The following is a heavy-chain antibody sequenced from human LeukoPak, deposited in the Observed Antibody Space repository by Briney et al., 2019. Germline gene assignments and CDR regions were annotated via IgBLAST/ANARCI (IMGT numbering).Heavy chain of an antibody. J-gene: IGHJ4*02. Sequence: QPGGSLRLSCAGSGFTFSSYAMSWVRQAPGKGLEWVSIIYSGGRTYYADFVKGRFSIARDNPKNTLYLQMNSLRAEDTAVYYCARVGARERYSGSLGNFDYWGQGTLVTVSS. D-gene: IGHD1-26*01. CDR3: ARVGARERYSGSLGNFDY. CDR1: GFTFSSYA. CDR2: IYSGGRT. V-gene: IGHV3-53*01.